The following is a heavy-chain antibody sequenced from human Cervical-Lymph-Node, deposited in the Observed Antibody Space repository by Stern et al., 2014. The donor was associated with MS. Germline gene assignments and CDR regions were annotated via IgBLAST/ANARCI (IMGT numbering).Heavy chain of an antibody. CDR2: ISTTNYK. CDR1: GFTFSSYN. J-gene: IGHJ5*02. CDR3: ATRGLWGNWFDP. V-gene: IGHV3-21*01. Sequence: EVQLVESGGGLVKPGGSLRLSCVASGFTFSSYNMNWVRQAPGKGLEWVSSISTTNYKYYEDSVKGRFTISRDNAMNSLFLQMNSLRAEDTAVYYCATRGLWGNWFDPWGQGTLVTVSS. D-gene: IGHD5-18*01.